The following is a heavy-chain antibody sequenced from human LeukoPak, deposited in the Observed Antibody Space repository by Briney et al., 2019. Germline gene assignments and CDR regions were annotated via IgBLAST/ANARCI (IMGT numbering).Heavy chain of an antibody. J-gene: IGHJ6*02. Sequence: GGSLRLSCAASGFTFSSYSMNWVRQAPGKGLEWVSSISSSSSYIYYADSVKGRFTISRDNAKNSLYLQMNSLRAGDTAVYYCARDRYSSGWYAGNGMDVWGQGTTVTVSS. CDR1: GFTFSSYS. D-gene: IGHD6-19*01. V-gene: IGHV3-21*01. CDR3: ARDRYSSGWYAGNGMDV. CDR2: ISSSSSYI.